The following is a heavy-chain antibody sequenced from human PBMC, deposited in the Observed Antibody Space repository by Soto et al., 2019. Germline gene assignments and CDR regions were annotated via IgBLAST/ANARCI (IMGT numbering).Heavy chain of an antibody. J-gene: IGHJ5*02. CDR2: IYYSGST. CDR1: GGSISSSSYY. V-gene: IGHV4-39*01. Sequence: PSETLSLTCTVSGGSISSSSYYWGWIRQPPGKGLEWIGSIYYSGSTYYNPSLKSRVTISVDTSKNQFSLKLSSVTAADTAVYYCARPWHAQSHNWFDPWGQGTLVTVSS. CDR3: ARPWHAQSHNWFDP.